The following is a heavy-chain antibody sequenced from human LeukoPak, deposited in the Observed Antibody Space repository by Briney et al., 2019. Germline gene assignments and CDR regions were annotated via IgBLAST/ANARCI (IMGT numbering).Heavy chain of an antibody. D-gene: IGHD3-10*01. J-gene: IGHJ4*02. CDR1: GYSFSSYW. Sequence: GGSLRLSCAASGYSFSSYWMHWVRQVPGKGLVWVSRIDNYGRTTDYADSVKGRFTISRDNVQNTLYLQVNSLNAEDTAVYYCARDVGGAGSFWGQGTLVTVSS. CDR2: IDNYGRTT. V-gene: IGHV3-74*01. CDR3: ARDVGGAGSF.